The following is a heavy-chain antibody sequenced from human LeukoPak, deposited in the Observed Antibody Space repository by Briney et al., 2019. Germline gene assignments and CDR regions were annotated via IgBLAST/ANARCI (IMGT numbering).Heavy chain of an antibody. Sequence: PSETLSLTCTVSGGFISSYYWSWIRQPPGKGLEWIGYIHYSRSTNYNPSLKSRVTISVDTSMNQFSLKLTSVTAVDTAVYYCARSPLGTHYYYMDVWGKGTTVTVSS. V-gene: IGHV4-59*01. D-gene: IGHD7-27*01. CDR3: ARSPLGTHYYYMDV. CDR2: IHYSRST. CDR1: GGFISSYY. J-gene: IGHJ6*03.